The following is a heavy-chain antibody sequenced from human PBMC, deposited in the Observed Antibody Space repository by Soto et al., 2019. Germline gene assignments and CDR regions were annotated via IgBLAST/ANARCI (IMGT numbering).Heavy chain of an antibody. CDR3: ARDPFIVVVPAAPGARRNYYGMDV. J-gene: IGHJ6*02. V-gene: IGHV1-69*13. D-gene: IGHD2-2*01. CDR2: IIPIFGTA. CDR1: GGTFSSYA. Sequence: SVKVSCKASGGTFSSYAISWVRQAPGQGLEWMGGIIPIFGTANYAQKFQGRVTITADESTSTAYMELSSLRSEDTAVYYCARDPFIVVVPAAPGARRNYYGMDVWGQGTTVTVSS.